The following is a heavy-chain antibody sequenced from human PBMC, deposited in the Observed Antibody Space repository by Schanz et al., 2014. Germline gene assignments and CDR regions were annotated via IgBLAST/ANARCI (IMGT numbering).Heavy chain of an antibody. D-gene: IGHD3-10*01. CDR2: INRGDSNT. CDR1: GFTFSSHW. Sequence: EVQLVESGGGLVQPGGSLRLSCAASGFTFSSHWMHWVRQDPGKGLVWVASINRGDSNTYYADSVTGRFTISRDNAKNTLFLQMNTLRAEDTAVYYCARTALWLMDNYYDPWGQGTLVIVSS. CDR3: ARTALWLMDNYYDP. V-gene: IGHV3-74*02. J-gene: IGHJ5*02.